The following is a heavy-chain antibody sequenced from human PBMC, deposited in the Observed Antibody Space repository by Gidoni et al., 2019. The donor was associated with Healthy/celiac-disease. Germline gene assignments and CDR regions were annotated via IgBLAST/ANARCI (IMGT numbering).Heavy chain of an antibody. CDR3: ARDRGPWSSSSPYYFDY. CDR1: GGSISSYY. Sequence: QVQLRESGPGLVKPSETLSLTCTVSGGSISSYYWSWIRQPAGKGLEWIGRIYTSGSTNYNPSLKSRVTMSVDTSKNQFSLKLSSVTAADTAVYYCARDRGPWSSSSPYYFDYWGQGTLVTVSS. CDR2: IYTSGST. V-gene: IGHV4-4*07. J-gene: IGHJ4*02. D-gene: IGHD6-13*01.